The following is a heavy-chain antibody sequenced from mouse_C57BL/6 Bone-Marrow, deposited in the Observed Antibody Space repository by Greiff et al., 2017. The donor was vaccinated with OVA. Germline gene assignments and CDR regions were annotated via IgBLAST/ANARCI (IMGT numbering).Heavy chain of an antibody. CDR3: ARVWDD. CDR1: GYSITSGYY. CDR2: ISYDGSN. Sequence: EESGPGLVKPSQSLSLTCSVTGYSITSGYYWNWIRQFPGNKLEWMGYISYDGSNNYNPSLKNRISITRDTSKNQFFLKLNSVTTEDTATYYCARVWDDWGQGTTLTVSS. V-gene: IGHV3-6*01. J-gene: IGHJ2*01.